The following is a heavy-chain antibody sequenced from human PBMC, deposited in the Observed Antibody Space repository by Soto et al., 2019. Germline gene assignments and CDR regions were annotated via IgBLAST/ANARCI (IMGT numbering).Heavy chain of an antibody. J-gene: IGHJ6*02. CDR3: ARDLTTAAGLYYYYYYGMDV. V-gene: IGHV3-11*04. CDR2: ISSSGSTI. Sequence: QVQLVESGGGLVKPGGSLRLSCAASGFTFSDYYMIWIRQAPGKGLEWVSYISSSGSTIYYADSVKGRFTISRDNAKNSLYLQMNSLRAEDTAVYYCARDLTTAAGLYYYYYYGMDVWGQGTTVTVSS. CDR1: GFTFSDYY. D-gene: IGHD6-13*01.